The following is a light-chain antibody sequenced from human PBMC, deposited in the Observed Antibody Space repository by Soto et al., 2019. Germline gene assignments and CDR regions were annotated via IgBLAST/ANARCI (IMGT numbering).Light chain of an antibody. CDR3: FSFTTDWTHV. Sequence: QSVLTQPASVSGSPGQSITISCTGTSSDVGAYNYVSWFQQHPGKAPTLIISEVSNRPSGVSNRFSGSKSGNAASLTIPGLQAEDEADYFCFSFTTDWTHVFGTGTKV. CDR2: EVS. J-gene: IGLJ1*01. V-gene: IGLV2-14*01. CDR1: SSDVGAYNY.